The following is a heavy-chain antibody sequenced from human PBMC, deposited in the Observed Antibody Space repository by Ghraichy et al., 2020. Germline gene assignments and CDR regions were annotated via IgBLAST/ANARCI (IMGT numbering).Heavy chain of an antibody. J-gene: IGHJ4*02. CDR2: IDWNDDK. CDR3: ARSSRGRNNYPWGLFDH. CDR1: GFSLTTTGMC. D-gene: IGHD3-16*01. Sequence: SGPTLVKPTQTLTLTCTFSGFSLTTTGMCVSWLRQPPGKALEWLAHIDWNDDKSYSKSLRTRLTISKDTSKDQVVLTVTNMDPVDTATYFCARSSRGRNNYPWGLFDHWGLGTLVTVSS. V-gene: IGHV2-70*01.